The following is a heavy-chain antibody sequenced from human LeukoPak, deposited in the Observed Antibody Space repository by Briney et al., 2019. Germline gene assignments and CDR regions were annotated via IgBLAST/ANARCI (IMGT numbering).Heavy chain of an antibody. CDR2: IKSKTDGGTT. Sequence: PGGSLRLSCAASGFTSSNAWMSWVRQAPGKGLEWVGRIKSKTDGGTTDYAAPVKGRFTISRDDSKNTLYLQMNSLKTEDTAVYYCLAVLAGNYYYYYMDVWGKGTTVTVSS. D-gene: IGHD3-3*02. CDR1: GFTSSNAW. J-gene: IGHJ6*03. CDR3: LAVLAGNYYYYYMDV. V-gene: IGHV3-15*01.